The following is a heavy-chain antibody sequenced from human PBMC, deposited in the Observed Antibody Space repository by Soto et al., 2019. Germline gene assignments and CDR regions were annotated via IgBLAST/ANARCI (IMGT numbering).Heavy chain of an antibody. D-gene: IGHD3-16*01. J-gene: IGHJ6*02. CDR2: IYYTWST. V-gene: IGHV4-61*01. CDR3: ARGFGPDREFYYYYGMDV. CDR1: GGSVSSGSYY. Sequence: SETLSLTCTVSGGSVSSGSYYWSWIRQPPGKGLEWIGYIYYTWSTNYNPSLKSRVTISLDTSKNQFSLKLSSVTAADTAVYYCARGFGPDREFYYYYGMDVWGQGTTVTVSS.